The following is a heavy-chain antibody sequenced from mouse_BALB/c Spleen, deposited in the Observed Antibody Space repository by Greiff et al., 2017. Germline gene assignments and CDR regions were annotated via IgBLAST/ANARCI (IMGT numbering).Heavy chain of an antibody. CDR3: ARKGGRYAYFDY. D-gene: IGHD1-1*02. J-gene: IGHJ2*01. Sequence: QVQLQQSGAELVRPGTSVKISCKASGYTFTNYWLGWVKQRPGHGLEWIGDIYPGGGYTNYNEKFKGKATLTADTSSSTAYMQLSSLTSEDSAVYFCARKGGRYAYFDYWDQGTTLTVSS. CDR1: GYTFTNYW. V-gene: IGHV1-63*02. CDR2: IYPGGGYT.